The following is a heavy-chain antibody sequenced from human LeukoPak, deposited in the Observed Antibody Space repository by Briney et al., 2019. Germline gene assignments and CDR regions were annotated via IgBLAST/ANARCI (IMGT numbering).Heavy chain of an antibody. Sequence: GGTLRLSCAASGFTFSRYGMSWVRQIPGKGLEWVSTISGDGRSTYYADSVKGRDTISRDNSKNTLYLQMNSLRAEDTAIYYCAKDVEWESIYFDYWGQGSLVTVSS. CDR3: AKDVEWESIYFDY. V-gene: IGHV3-23*01. CDR1: GFTFSRYG. J-gene: IGHJ4*02. D-gene: IGHD1-26*01. CDR2: ISGDGRST.